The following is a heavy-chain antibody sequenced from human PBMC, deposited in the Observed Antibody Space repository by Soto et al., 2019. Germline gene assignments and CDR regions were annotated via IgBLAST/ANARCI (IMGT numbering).Heavy chain of an antibody. CDR2: ISNSVDNT. Sequence: EVKLLQSGGGLARPGGSLRLSCAASGFTSRAYAMTWVRQAPGKGLEWVSSISNSVDNTYYADAVKGRFTISRDTSTNTVYLQMNRLRSEDTAIYYCAKGLDGDYGVGWCDPWGQGTLVTVSS. CDR3: AKGLDGDYGVGWCDP. CDR1: GFTSRAYA. J-gene: IGHJ5*02. D-gene: IGHD4-17*01. V-gene: IGHV3-23*01.